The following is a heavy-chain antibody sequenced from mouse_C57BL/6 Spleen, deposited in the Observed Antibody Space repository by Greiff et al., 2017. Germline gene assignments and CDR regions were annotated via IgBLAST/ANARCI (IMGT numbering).Heavy chain of an antibody. Sequence: EVKVEESGGGLVQPGGSMKLSCVASGFTFSNYWMNWVRQSPEKGLEWVAQIRLKSDNYATHYAESVKGRFTISRDDSKSSVYLQMNNLRAEDTGIYYCTLLYSNYWAWFAYWGQGTLVTVSA. V-gene: IGHV6-3*01. CDR3: TLLYSNYWAWFAY. CDR1: GFTFSNYW. CDR2: IRLKSDNYAT. J-gene: IGHJ3*01. D-gene: IGHD2-5*01.